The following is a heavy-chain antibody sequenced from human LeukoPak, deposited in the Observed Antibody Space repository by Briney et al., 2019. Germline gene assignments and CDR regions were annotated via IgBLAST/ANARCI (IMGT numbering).Heavy chain of an antibody. Sequence: SETLSLTCTVSGGCISSGGYYWIWLRQHPEKGLEWIGYIYYSGSTYYNPSLKSRVTISVDTSKNQFSLKLSSVTAADTAVYYCARFYGGNAGLLPRATFDIWGQGTTVTVSS. J-gene: IGHJ3*02. CDR1: GGCISSGGYY. D-gene: IGHD4-23*01. CDR3: ARFYGGNAGLLPRATFDI. CDR2: IYYSGST. V-gene: IGHV4-31*03.